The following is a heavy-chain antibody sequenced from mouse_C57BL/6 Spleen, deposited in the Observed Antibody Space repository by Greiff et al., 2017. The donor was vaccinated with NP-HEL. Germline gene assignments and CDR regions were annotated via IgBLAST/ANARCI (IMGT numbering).Heavy chain of an antibody. Sequence: VQLQQPGAELVMPGASVKLSCKASGYTFTSYWMHWVKQRPGQGLEWIGEIDPSDSYTNYNQKFKGKSTLTVDKSSSTAYMQLSSLTSEDSAVYYGALYYSNYDYWGQGTTLTVSS. CDR1: GYTFTSYW. D-gene: IGHD2-5*01. J-gene: IGHJ2*01. CDR3: ALYYSNYDY. V-gene: IGHV1-69*01. CDR2: IDPSDSYT.